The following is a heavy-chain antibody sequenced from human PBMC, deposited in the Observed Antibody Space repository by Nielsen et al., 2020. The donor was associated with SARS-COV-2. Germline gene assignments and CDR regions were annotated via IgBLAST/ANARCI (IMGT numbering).Heavy chain of an antibody. D-gene: IGHD3-10*01. Sequence: SETLSLTCTVSGGFISSYYWSWIRQPQGKGLEWIGYIYYSGSTNYHPSIKSRVTITVDTSKNQFSLKLSSVTAADTAVYYCASEAPGGGMDVWGQGTTVTVSS. CDR3: ASEAPGGGMDV. CDR2: IYYSGST. CDR1: GGFISSYY. V-gene: IGHV4-59*08. J-gene: IGHJ6*02.